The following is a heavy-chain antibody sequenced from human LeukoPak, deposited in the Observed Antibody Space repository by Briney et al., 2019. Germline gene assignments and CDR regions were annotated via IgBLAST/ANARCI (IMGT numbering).Heavy chain of an antibody. Sequence: SETLSLTCTVSGGSISIANYFWGWIRQPPGKGLEWIGSTYYDGSTYYNPSLKSRVAISVDTSKNQLSLRLNSVTAADTAVYYCARVQGMSGYFLIDLWGQGTLVTVSS. J-gene: IGHJ5*02. CDR1: GGSISIANYF. V-gene: IGHV4-39*07. CDR2: TYYDGST. D-gene: IGHD3-3*01. CDR3: ARVQGMSGYFLIDL.